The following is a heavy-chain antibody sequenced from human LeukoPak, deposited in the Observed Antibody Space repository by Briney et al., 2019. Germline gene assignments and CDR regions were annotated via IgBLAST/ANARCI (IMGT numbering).Heavy chain of an antibody. CDR2: ITAIFRTA. Sequence: SVKVSCKTSGGTFNSHAISWVRQAPGQGLEWMGGITAIFRTANYAQKFQGRVTVTADEFMSTVYMELSSLRSEDTAVYYCARHSGYHSTMYLDYWGQGTLVTVSS. J-gene: IGHJ4*02. CDR3: ARHSGYHSTMYLDY. V-gene: IGHV1-69*13. D-gene: IGHD3-22*01. CDR1: GGTFNSHA.